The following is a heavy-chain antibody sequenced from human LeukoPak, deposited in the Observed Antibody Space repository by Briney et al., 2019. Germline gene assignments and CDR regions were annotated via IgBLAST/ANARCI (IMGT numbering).Heavy chain of an antibody. V-gene: IGHV3-9*01. Sequence: SRSLRLSCAASGFTFDDYAMHWVRHAPGKGLEWVSGISWNSGSIGYADSVKGRFTISRDNAKNSLYLQMNSLRAEDTALYYCAKDIGEQWLANDAFDIWGQGTMVTVSS. CDR3: AKDIGEQWLANDAFDI. CDR2: ISWNSGSI. J-gene: IGHJ3*02. D-gene: IGHD6-19*01. CDR1: GFTFDDYA.